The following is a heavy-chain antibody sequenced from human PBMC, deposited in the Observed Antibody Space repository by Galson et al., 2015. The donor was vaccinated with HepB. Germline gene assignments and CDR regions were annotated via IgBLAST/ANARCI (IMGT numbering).Heavy chain of an antibody. CDR3: ARDQHCSGGSCYSGINWFDP. V-gene: IGHV1-69*13. Sequence: SVKVSCKASGGTFSSYAISWVRQAPRQGLEWMGGIIPIFGTANYAQKFQGRVTITADESTSTAYMELNSLRSEDTAVYYCARDQHCSGGSCYSGINWFDPWGQGTLVTVSS. CDR1: GGTFSSYA. D-gene: IGHD2-15*01. CDR2: IIPIFGTA. J-gene: IGHJ5*02.